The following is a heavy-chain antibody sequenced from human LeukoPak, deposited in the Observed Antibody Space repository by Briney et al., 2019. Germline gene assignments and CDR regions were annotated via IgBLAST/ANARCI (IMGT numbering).Heavy chain of an antibody. CDR1: GFTFSSYR. V-gene: IGHV3-74*01. D-gene: IGHD5-18*01. CDR2: INSDGSST. CDR3: AREEKRGYSYGFDY. Sequence: PGGSLRLSCAASGFTFSSYRMHWVRQAPGKGLVWVSRINSDGSSTSYADSVKGRFTISRDNAKNTLYLQMNSLRAEDTAVYYCAREEKRGYSYGFDYWGQGTLVTVSS. J-gene: IGHJ4*02.